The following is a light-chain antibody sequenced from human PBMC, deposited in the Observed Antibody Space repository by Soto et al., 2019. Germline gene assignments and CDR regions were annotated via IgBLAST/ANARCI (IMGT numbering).Light chain of an antibody. Sequence: QSALTQPASVSGSPGQSITISCTGTSSDVDGYKYVSWYQQHPGKAPKLMIYAVSNRPSGVSNHFSGSKSGDTASLTISGLQAEDEADYYCSSYTSRSTFWVFGGGTKLTVL. CDR2: AVS. V-gene: IGLV2-14*01. CDR3: SSYTSRSTFWV. CDR1: SSDVDGYKY. J-gene: IGLJ3*02.